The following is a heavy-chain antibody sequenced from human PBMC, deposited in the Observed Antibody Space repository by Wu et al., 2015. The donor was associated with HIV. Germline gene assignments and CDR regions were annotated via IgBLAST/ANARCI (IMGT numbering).Heavy chain of an antibody. V-gene: IGHV1-69*15. CDR1: GSTFTNYA. CDR3: ARDCSSTSCASFDY. CDR2: IIPSFGRA. J-gene: IGHJ4*02. D-gene: IGHD2-2*01. Sequence: QVQLVQSGAEVKKPGSSVKVSCEASGSTFTNYAINWVRQAPGQGLEWMGRIIPSFGRANYAQKFQGRVTITADGSTRAVFMELSSLRSDDTAVYYCARDCSSTSCASFDYWGQGTLVTVSS.